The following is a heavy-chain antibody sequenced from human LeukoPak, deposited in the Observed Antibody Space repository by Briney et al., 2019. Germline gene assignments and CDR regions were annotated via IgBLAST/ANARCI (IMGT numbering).Heavy chain of an antibody. Sequence: ASVKVSCKASGYTFTNYDINWVRQATGQGLEWMGWMNPNSGNTGYAQKFQGRVTITRNTSISTAYMELSSLRSEDTAVYYCARRKYSAYDLFDYWGQGTLVTVSS. CDR2: MNPNSGNT. CDR1: GYTFTNYD. J-gene: IGHJ4*02. CDR3: ARRKYSAYDLFDY. V-gene: IGHV1-8*03. D-gene: IGHD5-12*01.